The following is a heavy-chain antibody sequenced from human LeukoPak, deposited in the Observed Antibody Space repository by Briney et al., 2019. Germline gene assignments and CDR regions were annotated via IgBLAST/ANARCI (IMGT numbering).Heavy chain of an antibody. J-gene: IGHJ4*02. Sequence: MLGESLKISCKGSGYNFTSHWIGWVRQMSGKGLEWMGIIYPDDSDARYSPSFQGQVTISADKSISTAYLQWSSLKASDTAMYYCARHTQEAFDYWGQGTLVTVSS. V-gene: IGHV5-51*01. CDR2: IYPDDSDA. CDR1: GYNFTSHW. CDR3: ARHTQEAFDY.